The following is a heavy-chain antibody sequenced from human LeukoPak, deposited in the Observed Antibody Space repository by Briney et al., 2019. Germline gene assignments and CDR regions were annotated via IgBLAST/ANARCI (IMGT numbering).Heavy chain of an antibody. CDR1: GYTFTGYY. CDR2: INPNSGGT. Sequence: ASVKVSCKASGYTFTGYYMHWVRQAPGQGLEWMGWINPNSGGTNYAQKFQGRVTMTRDTSISTAYMELSRLRSDDTAVYYCASLDFWSGYQRFDYWGQGTLVTVSS. J-gene: IGHJ4*02. V-gene: IGHV1-2*02. D-gene: IGHD3-3*01. CDR3: ASLDFWSGYQRFDY.